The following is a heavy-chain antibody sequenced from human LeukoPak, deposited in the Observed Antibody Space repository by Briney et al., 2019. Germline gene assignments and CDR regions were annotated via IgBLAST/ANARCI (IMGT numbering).Heavy chain of an antibody. CDR2: IYAGGTA. Sequence: SETLSRTCTVSGGSISNYYWSWIRQPAGKGLEWIGRIYAGGTASYNPSLKSRVTMPADMSKKQLSLKLNSVTAADTAIYYCAKHNGGGIVSYVAPGPPDYFDHWGQGALVTVSS. CDR3: AKHNGGGIVSYVAPGPPDYFDH. J-gene: IGHJ4*02. CDR1: GGSISNYY. V-gene: IGHV4-4*07. D-gene: IGHD2-21*01.